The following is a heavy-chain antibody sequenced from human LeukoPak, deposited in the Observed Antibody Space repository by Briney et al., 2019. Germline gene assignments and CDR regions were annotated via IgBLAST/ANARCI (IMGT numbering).Heavy chain of an antibody. CDR1: AASFSGHY. J-gene: IGHJ5*02. CDR3: ARQPNWNYLWFDP. CDR2: IYYSGST. V-gene: IGHV4-59*11. D-gene: IGHD1-7*01. Sequence: SETLSLTCTVSAASFSGHYWSWIRQPPGKGLEWIGYIYYSGSTNYNPSLKSRVTISVDTSKNQFSLKLSSVTAADTAMYYCARQPNWNYLWFDPWGQGTLVTVSS.